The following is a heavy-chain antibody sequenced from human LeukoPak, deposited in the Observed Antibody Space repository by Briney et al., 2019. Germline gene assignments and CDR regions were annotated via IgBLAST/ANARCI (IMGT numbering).Heavy chain of an antibody. CDR3: ARYGTMVRGVILNWFDP. CDR1: GFTFSSYS. CDR2: ISSSSSYI. V-gene: IGHV3-21*01. J-gene: IGHJ5*02. Sequence: GGSLRLSCAASGFTFSSYSMNWVRQAPGKGLEWVSSISSSSSYIYYADSVKGRFTISRDNAKNSLYLQMNSLRAEDTAVYYCARYGTMVRGVILNWFDPWGQGTLVTVSS. D-gene: IGHD3-10*01.